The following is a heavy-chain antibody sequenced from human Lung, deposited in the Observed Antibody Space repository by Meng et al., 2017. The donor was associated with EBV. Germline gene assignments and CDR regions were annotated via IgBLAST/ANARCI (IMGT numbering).Heavy chain of an antibody. CDR2: IKSKTDGGTT. D-gene: IGHD3-9*01. J-gene: IGHJ4*02. V-gene: IGHV3-15*01. CDR3: TTIHYFRSKEY. Sequence: EVQLVESGGGLVKPGGSLRLSGAASGFTFRNAWMSWVRQAPGKGLEWVGRIKSKTDGGTTDYAAPVKGRFTITRDDSKNTLYLQMNSLKTEDTAVYYCTTIHYFRSKEYWGQGTLVTVSS. CDR1: GFTFRNAW.